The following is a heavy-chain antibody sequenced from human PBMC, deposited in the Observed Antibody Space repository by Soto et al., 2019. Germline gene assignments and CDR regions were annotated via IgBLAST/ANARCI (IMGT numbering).Heavy chain of an antibody. CDR1: GYSFTDYY. J-gene: IGHJ6*02. V-gene: IGHV1-2*02. CDR3: ARGGVPYSTCNYYFNGMDL. D-gene: IGHD3-16*01. CDR2: INPKSGAT. Sequence: QVRLEQSGAEVKRPAASVKVSCMSSGYSFTDYYIHWVRQAPGQGLEWMGWINPKSGATNYAQKFRGRVTMTRDTSITTAYMELSRLTSDDTAVYFCARGGVPYSTCNYYFNGMDLWGQGTTVTVSS.